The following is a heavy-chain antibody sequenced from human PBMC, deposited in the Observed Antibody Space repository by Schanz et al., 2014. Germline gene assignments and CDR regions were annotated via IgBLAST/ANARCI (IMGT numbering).Heavy chain of an antibody. CDR2: IYHSGST. Sequence: QLQLQESGSGLVKPSQTLSLTCGVSGGSISSGGSSWNWIRLPPGKGLEWIGYIYHSGSTYYNPSLKSRATISVDRSKNQFSLILNSVTAADTAVYYCARLVGPSFYYGMDVWGQGTTVTVSS. D-gene: IGHD2-15*01. J-gene: IGHJ6*02. V-gene: IGHV4-30-2*01. CDR3: ARLVGPSFYYGMDV. CDR1: GGSISSGGSS.